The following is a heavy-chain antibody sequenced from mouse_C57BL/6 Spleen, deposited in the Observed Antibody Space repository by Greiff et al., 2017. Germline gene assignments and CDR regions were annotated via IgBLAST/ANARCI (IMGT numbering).Heavy chain of an antibody. D-gene: IGHD1-1*01. J-gene: IGHJ1*03. CDR2: IDPSDSET. V-gene: IGHV1-52*01. CDR1: GYTFTSYW. CDR3: ARGGYYGSSHWYFDV. Sequence: VQLQQPGAELVRPGSSVKLSCKASGYTFTSYWMHWVKQRPIQGLEWIGNIDPSDSETHYNQKFKDKATLTVDKSSSTAYMQLSSLTSEDSAVXYGARGGYYGSSHWYFDVWGTGTTVTVSS.